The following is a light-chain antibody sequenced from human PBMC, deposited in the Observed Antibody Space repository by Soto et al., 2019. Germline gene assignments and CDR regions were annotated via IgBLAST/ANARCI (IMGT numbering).Light chain of an antibody. CDR1: QSISYW. V-gene: IGKV1-5*03. CDR3: QQYNTYAGLT. Sequence: DIQMPQSPSTLSASVGDRVTITCRASQSISYWLAWYQQKPGKAPKLLIYTAYSLESGAPSRFSGSGSGTEFTLTISSLQPDDFATYYCQQYNTYAGLTFGGGTKVEIK. CDR2: TAY. J-gene: IGKJ4*01.